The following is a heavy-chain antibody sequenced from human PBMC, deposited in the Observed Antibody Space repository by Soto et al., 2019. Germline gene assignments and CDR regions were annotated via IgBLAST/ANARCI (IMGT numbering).Heavy chain of an antibody. CDR2: IWYDGSNK. Sequence: GGSLRLSSAASGFTFSSYGMHWVRQAPGKGLEWVAVIWYDGSNKYYADSVKGRFTISRDNSKNTLYLQMNSLRAEDTAVYYCAVIDDSSGPDAFDIWGQGTMVTVSS. CDR3: AVIDDSSGPDAFDI. D-gene: IGHD3-22*01. CDR1: GFTFSSYG. V-gene: IGHV3-33*01. J-gene: IGHJ3*02.